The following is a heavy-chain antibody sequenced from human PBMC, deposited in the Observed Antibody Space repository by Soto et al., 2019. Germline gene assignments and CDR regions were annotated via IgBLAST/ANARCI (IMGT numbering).Heavy chain of an antibody. Sequence: QVQLVQSGPEVKKPGSSVRVSCTASGGTFSSYTINWVRQVPGQGPEWMGRSIPLLGMSNYAQKFQGRVMMIAQKSTTAVYMELSRLRSEDTAIYCCATNYGSGSPPFDYWGQGTLVTVSS. V-gene: IGHV1-69*02. CDR3: ATNYGSGSPPFDY. D-gene: IGHD3-10*01. CDR2: SIPLLGMS. CDR1: GGTFSSYT. J-gene: IGHJ4*02.